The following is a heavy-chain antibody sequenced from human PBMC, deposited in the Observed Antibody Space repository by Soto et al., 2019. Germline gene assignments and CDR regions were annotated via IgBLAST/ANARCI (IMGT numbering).Heavy chain of an antibody. CDR3: AKDQLRGIAVDGKGSDY. CDR2: ISASASNI. J-gene: IGHJ4*02. CDR1: GFSFSDYA. D-gene: IGHD6-19*01. V-gene: IGHV3-23*01. Sequence: EVQLLESGGGLVQPGGSLRLSCAASGFSFSDYAMSWVRQVPGKGLEWVSTISASASNIYYAYSVKGRFTISRDNSKKTVYLQLNSLRAEDTAVYYCAKDQLRGIAVDGKGSDYWGQGTLVAVSS.